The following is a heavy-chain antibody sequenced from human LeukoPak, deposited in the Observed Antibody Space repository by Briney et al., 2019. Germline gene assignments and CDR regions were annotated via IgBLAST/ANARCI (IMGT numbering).Heavy chain of an antibody. CDR3: ARESSGTYYNPLGYMDV. J-gene: IGHJ6*03. CDR2: IFTSGIT. Sequence: SETPSLTCTVSGGSISIYYWNWIRQPAGKGLEWIGRIFTSGITNYNPSLKSRVTMSVDKSKNQFSLNLSSVTAADTAVYYCARESSGTYYNPLGYMDVWGKGTTVTVSS. CDR1: GGSISIYY. D-gene: IGHD3-10*01. V-gene: IGHV4-4*07.